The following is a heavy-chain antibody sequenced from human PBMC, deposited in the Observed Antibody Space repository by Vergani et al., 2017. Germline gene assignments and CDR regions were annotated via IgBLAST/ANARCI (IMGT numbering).Heavy chain of an antibody. D-gene: IGHD2-2*01. CDR1: GASISSGDYY. V-gene: IGHV4-30-4*01. CDR3: ARSYCSAIRCYSSIAFDL. Sequence: HVQLQESGPGLVRPSQTLSLTCTVSGASISSGDYYWTWIRQPPGKGLEWIGYIYDTGSTYYNPSLESLIFITIDTSENQFSLNLSSVTAADTAVYYCARSYCSAIRCYSSIAFDLWGQGTQVTISS. J-gene: IGHJ3*01. CDR2: IYDTGST.